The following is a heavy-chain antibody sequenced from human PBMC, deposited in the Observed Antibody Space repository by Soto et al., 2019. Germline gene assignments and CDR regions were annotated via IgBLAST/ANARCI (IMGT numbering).Heavy chain of an antibody. J-gene: IGHJ4*02. CDR3: ARGPPFGY. CDR1: GGSISSGGYS. Sequence: SETLSLTCAVSGGSISSGGYSWSWIRQPPGKGLEWIGYIYHGGSTYCNSSLKSRVTISVDRSKNQFSLKMSSVTAADTAVYYCARGPPFGYWGQGTLVTVSS. V-gene: IGHV4-30-2*01. CDR2: IYHGGST.